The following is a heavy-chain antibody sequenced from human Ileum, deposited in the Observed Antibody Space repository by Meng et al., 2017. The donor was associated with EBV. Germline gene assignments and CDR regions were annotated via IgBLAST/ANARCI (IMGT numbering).Heavy chain of an antibody. Sequence: QGQLQESCPGLVNPSDTLALPCNVSGCSISSSYWSWIRQPPGKGLEWIGYIYYSGSTNYNPSLKSRVTISVDTSKNQFSLNLSSVTAADTAAYYCARGGWSLDYWGQGTLVTVSS. CDR1: GCSISSSY. D-gene: IGHD2-15*01. CDR2: IYYSGST. CDR3: ARGGWSLDY. V-gene: IGHV4-59*08. J-gene: IGHJ4*02.